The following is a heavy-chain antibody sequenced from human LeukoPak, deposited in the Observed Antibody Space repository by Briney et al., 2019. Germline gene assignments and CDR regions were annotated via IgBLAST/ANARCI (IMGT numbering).Heavy chain of an antibody. J-gene: IGHJ5*02. Sequence: GGSLRLSCAASGFTFSSYSMNWVRQAPGKGLEWVSSISSSSSYIYYANSVKGRFTISRDNAKNSLYLQMNSLRAEDTAVYYCARDVLLWFGELSQGRWFDPWGQGTLVTVSS. CDR1: GFTFSSYS. CDR3: ARDVLLWFGELSQGRWFDP. D-gene: IGHD3-10*01. CDR2: ISSSSSYI. V-gene: IGHV3-21*01.